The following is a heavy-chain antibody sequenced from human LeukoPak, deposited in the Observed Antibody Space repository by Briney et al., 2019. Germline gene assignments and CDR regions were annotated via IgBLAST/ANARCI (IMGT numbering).Heavy chain of an antibody. J-gene: IGHJ3*01. CDR1: GGSLSGHY. Sequence: SETLSLTCTVPGGSLSGHYWSWIRQPPGKRLEWIGYVSYTRRTKYNPSLQSRVTISIDTSKSQFSLKLTSVTSADTAVYSCARLLDNDISGDPDTFDVWGQGTTVIVSS. D-gene: IGHD3-22*01. CDR2: VSYTRRT. CDR3: ARLLDNDISGDPDTFDV. V-gene: IGHV4-59*11.